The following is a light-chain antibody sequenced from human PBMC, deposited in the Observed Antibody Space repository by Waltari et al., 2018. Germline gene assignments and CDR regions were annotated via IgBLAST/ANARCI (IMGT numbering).Light chain of an antibody. CDR1: ILRTYY. CDR3: SSRELSGHVV. CDR2: GKN. V-gene: IGLV3-19*01. Sequence: SSDLTQDPAVSVALGQTVRITCQGDILRTYYGNWCRQKPGQPPELVIYGKNNRPPGIPDRFSASSSGNTASLIITGAQAEDEADCYCSSRELSGHVVFGGGTRLTVL. J-gene: IGLJ2*01.